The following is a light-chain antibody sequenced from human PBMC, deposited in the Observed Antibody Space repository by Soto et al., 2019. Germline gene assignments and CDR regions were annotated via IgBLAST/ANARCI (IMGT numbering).Light chain of an antibody. V-gene: IGKV1-5*03. CDR1: QSVDGW. CDR2: KAS. J-gene: IGKJ1*01. Sequence: DFQMTQSPSTLSASVGDRVTITCRASQSVDGWLAWYQQKPGRAPRLLIYKASSLETGVPSRFSGSGSGTEFTLTISSLQPDDFATYYCQQYNGYSRTFGQGPKVEIK. CDR3: QQYNGYSRT.